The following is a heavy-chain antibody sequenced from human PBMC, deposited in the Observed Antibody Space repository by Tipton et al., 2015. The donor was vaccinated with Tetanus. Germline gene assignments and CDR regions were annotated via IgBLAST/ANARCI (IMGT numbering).Heavy chain of an antibody. CDR2: ISGSGGST. V-gene: IGHV3-23*01. Sequence: SLRLSCAASGFTFSSYAMSWVRQAPGKGLEWVSAISGSGGSTYYADSVKGRFTISRDNSKNTLYLQMNSLRAEDTAVYYCAKPNGESRTDYCYYYGMDVWGQGTTVTVSS. CDR3: AKPNGESRTDYCYYYGMDV. CDR1: GFTFSSYA. J-gene: IGHJ6*02. D-gene: IGHD3-10*01.